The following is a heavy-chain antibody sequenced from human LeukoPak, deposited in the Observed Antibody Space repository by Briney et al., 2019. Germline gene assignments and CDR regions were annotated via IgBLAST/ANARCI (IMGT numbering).Heavy chain of an antibody. V-gene: IGHV3-21*01. CDR2: ISSSSIYR. CDR3: ARAPVYYDESRGHLKISNWYLDL. Sequence: PGGSLRLSCAASGFTFSAYSMNWVRQAPGKGLEWVSSISSSSIYRYYGDSVKGRFTISRDNAKNSLYLQMNSLRAEDTAGFYCARAPVYYDESRGHLKISNWYLDLWGRATLVTVSS. CDR1: GFTFSAYS. D-gene: IGHD3-22*01. J-gene: IGHJ2*01.